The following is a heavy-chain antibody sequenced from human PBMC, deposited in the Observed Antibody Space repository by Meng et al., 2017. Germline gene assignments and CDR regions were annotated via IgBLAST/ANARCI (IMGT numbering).Heavy chain of an antibody. V-gene: IGHV1-69*01. CDR2: IIPIFGTA. Sequence: KISCKASGGTFRSYAISWVRQAPGQGLEWMGGIIPIFGTANYAQKFQGRVTITADESTSTAYMELSSLRSEDTAVYYFARFTTVNSVDYWGQGTLVTVSS. D-gene: IGHD4-17*01. CDR3: ARFTTVNSVDY. CDR1: GGTFRSYA. J-gene: IGHJ4*02.